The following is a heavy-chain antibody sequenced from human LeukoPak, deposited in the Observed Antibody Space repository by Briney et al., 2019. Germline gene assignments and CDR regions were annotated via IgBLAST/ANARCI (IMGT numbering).Heavy chain of an antibody. CDR3: ARHLGGAKVYFFMDV. CDR1: GGSISSGDYY. CDR2: IYYSGST. J-gene: IGHJ6*03. D-gene: IGHD1-26*01. Sequence: PSETLSLTCTVSGGSISSGDYYWSWIRQPPGKGLEWIGYIYYSGSTYYNPSLKSRVTISVDTSKNQFSLKLSSVTAADTAVYYCARHLGGAKVYFFMDVRGKGTTVNGSS. V-gene: IGHV4-39*01.